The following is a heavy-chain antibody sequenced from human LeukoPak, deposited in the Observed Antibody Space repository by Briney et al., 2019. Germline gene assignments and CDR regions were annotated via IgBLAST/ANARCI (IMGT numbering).Heavy chain of an antibody. Sequence: FETLPQTRTVCGGSIISYFCNWIRQPPGKALEWIGAIYYSGSANYNPSLKTLVTISVDTSKNQFSLKLTSVTAADTAVYYCARGISSYFYVFAYW. CDR3: ARGISSYFYVFAY. CDR1: GGSIISYF. V-gene: IGHV4-59*01. J-gene: IGHJ4*01. CDR2: IYYSGSA. D-gene: IGHD5-18*01.